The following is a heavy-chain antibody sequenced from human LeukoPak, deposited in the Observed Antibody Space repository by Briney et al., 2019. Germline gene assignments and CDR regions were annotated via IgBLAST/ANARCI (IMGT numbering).Heavy chain of an antibody. D-gene: IGHD4-17*01. CDR3: ARTGSTVTMLYPFDQ. CDR1: GVPFRRFH. J-gene: IGHJ4*02. CDR2: IYYTRSP. V-gene: IGHV4-59*01. Sequence: PSETLSLTCTVSGVPFRRFHWSWLRQPPAQRLEGFGYIYYTRSPNYNPSRNRRVSISVDTSKNQFSLKLSSVTAADTAVYYCARTGSTVTMLYPFDQWGQGTLVSVSS.